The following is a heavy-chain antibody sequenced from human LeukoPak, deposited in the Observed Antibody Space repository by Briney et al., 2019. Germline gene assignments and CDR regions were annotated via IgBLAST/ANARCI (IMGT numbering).Heavy chain of an antibody. CDR1: GFPFSNYW. Sequence: GGSLRLSCAASGFPFSNYWMSWVRQALGKGLEWVANIKLDGREKYYVDSVKGRFTISRDNAQNSLYLQMNSLRADDTAMYYCARGGTVTGRFESWGQGTLVTVSS. D-gene: IGHD6-19*01. J-gene: IGHJ4*02. CDR2: IKLDGREK. CDR3: ARGGTVTGRFES. V-gene: IGHV3-7*05.